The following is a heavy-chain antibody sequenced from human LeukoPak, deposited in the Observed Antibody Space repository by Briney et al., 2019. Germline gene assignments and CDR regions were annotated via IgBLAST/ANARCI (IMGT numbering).Heavy chain of an antibody. CDR2: IFFSGGT. D-gene: IGHD6-13*01. CDR3: ARRGITYSSSFFAY. Sequence: SETLSLTCTVSGDSIGNSNYYWAWVRQPPGKGLDWLGSIFFSGGTYYNPSLKSRVTISVDTPKNQFSLNLHSVTAADTATYYCARRGITYSSSFFAYWGQGTLVTVSS. CDR1: GDSIGNSNYY. V-gene: IGHV4-39*01. J-gene: IGHJ4*02.